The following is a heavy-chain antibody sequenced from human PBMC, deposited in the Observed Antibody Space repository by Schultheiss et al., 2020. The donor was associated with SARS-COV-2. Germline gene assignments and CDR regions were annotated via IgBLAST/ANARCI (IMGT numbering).Heavy chain of an antibody. J-gene: IGHJ6*02. CDR1: GGTFSSYA. D-gene: IGHD3-10*01. Sequence: SVKVSCKASGGTFSSYAISWVRQAPGQGLEWMGGIIPIFGTANYAQKFQGRVTITADESTSTAYMELSSLRSEDTAVYYCARDSGEGYYGSATAYYYYYGMDVWGQGTTVTVSS. CDR2: IIPIFGTA. V-gene: IGHV1-69*13. CDR3: ARDSGEGYYGSATAYYYYYGMDV.